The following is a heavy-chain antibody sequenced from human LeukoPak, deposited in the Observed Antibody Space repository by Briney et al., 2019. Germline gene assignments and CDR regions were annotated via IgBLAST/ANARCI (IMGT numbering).Heavy chain of an antibody. V-gene: IGHV4-39*01. Sequence: PSETLSLTCTVSGVSISSSSYYWGWIRQPPGKGLEWIGSIYYSGSTYYNPSLKSRVTISVDTSKNQFSLKLSSVTAADPAVYYCARTSSSSDSDPLLCFDPWGQGTLVTVSS. CDR3: ARTSSSSDSDPLLCFDP. D-gene: IGHD3-10*02. CDR2: IYYSGST. J-gene: IGHJ5*02. CDR1: GVSISSSSYY.